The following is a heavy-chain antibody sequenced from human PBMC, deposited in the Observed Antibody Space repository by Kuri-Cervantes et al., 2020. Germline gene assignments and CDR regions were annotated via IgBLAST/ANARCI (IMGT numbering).Heavy chain of an antibody. D-gene: IGHD3-16*01. CDR2: IYSGGST. J-gene: IGHJ4*02. V-gene: IGHV3-53*05. Sequence: GGSLRLSCAASGFTVSSNYMSWVRQAPGKGLEWVSVIYSGGSTYYADSGKGRFTISRDNSKNTLYLQMNSLRAEDTAVYYCAKEITARGNLFDYWGQGTLVTVSS. CDR1: GFTVSSNY. CDR3: AKEITARGNLFDY.